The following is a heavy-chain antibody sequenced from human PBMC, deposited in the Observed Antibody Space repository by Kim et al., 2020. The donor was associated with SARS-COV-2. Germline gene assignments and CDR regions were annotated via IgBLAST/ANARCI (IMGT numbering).Heavy chain of an antibody. V-gene: IGHV4-34*01. J-gene: IGHJ4*02. CDR2: INHSGST. Sequence: SETLSLTCAVYGGSFSGYYWSWIRQPPGKGLEWIGEINHSGSTNYNPSLKSRVTISVDTSKNQFSLKLSSVTAADTAVYYCARGRSYCSSTSCPTGYGLYDYWGQGTLVTVSS. D-gene: IGHD2-2*01. CDR3: ARGRSYCSSTSCPTGYGLYDY. CDR1: GGSFSGYY.